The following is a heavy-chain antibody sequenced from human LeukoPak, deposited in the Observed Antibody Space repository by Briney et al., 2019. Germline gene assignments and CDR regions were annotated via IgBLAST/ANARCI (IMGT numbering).Heavy chain of an antibody. Sequence: AGGSLRLSCAASGFTFSSYAMSWVRQAPGKGLEWVSAISGSGGSTYYADSVKGRFTISRDNSKNTLSLQMNSLTLEDTAVYYCARDPRRRDDYNFACFDSWGQGTLVTVSS. J-gene: IGHJ4*02. CDR2: ISGSGGST. D-gene: IGHD5-24*01. CDR1: GFTFSSYA. V-gene: IGHV3-23*01. CDR3: ARDPRRRDDYNFACFDS.